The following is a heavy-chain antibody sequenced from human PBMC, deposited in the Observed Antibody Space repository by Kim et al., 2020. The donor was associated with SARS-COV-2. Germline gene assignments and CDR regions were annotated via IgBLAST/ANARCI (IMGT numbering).Heavy chain of an antibody. V-gene: IGHV3-23*01. Sequence: GGSLRLSCAASGFTFSSYAMSWVRQAPGKGLEWVSAISGSGGSTYYADSVKGRFTISRDNSKNTLYLQMNSLRAEDTAIYYCAKGVSSEWLLPYPSKNQNDAFDIWGQGTMVTVSS. CDR1: GFTFSSYA. CDR3: AKGVSSEWLLPYPSKNQNDAFDI. D-gene: IGHD3-3*01. CDR2: ISGSGGST. J-gene: IGHJ3*02.